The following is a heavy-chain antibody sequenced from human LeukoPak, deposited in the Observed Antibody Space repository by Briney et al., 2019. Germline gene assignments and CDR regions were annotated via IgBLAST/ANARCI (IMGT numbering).Heavy chain of an antibody. J-gene: IGHJ6*02. CDR1: GFTVSSNY. CDR2: IYSGGST. D-gene: IGHD6-13*01. Sequence: PGGSLRLSCAASGFTVSSNYMSWVRQAPGKGLEWVSVIYSGGSTYYADSVKGRFTISRDNSKNTLYLQMNSLRAEDTAVYYCARTLGYSRVLVPDYGMDVWGQGTTVTVSS. V-gene: IGHV3-53*01. CDR3: ARTLGYSRVLVPDYGMDV.